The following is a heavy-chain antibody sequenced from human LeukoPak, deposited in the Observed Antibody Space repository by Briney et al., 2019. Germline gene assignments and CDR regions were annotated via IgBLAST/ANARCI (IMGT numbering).Heavy chain of an antibody. V-gene: IGHV1-18*01. J-gene: IGHJ4*02. CDR2: ISAYNDNT. Sequence: AAVKVSCKASGYMFSTYGISWVRQAPGQGLEWMGLISAYNDNTNLAQKFQGRVTMTTDTSTSTVYMELRSLRSDDTDVYYCARNPLWGATVGYYFDYWGQGTQVTVSS. D-gene: IGHD3-16*01. CDR1: GYMFSTYG. CDR3: ARNPLWGATVGYYFDY.